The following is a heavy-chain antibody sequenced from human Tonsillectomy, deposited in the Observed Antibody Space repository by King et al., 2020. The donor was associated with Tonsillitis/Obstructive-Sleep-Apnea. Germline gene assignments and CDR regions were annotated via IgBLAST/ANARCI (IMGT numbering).Heavy chain of an antibody. CDR1: GYTFTSYY. V-gene: IGHV1-46*01. D-gene: IGHD6-6*01. CDR2: INPSGGST. J-gene: IGHJ3*02. CDR3: ASTIAARRKADAFDI. Sequence: QLVQSGAEVKKPGASVKVSCKASGYTFTSYYMHWVRQAPGQGLEWMGIINPSGGSTSYAQKFQGRVTMTRETSTSTVYMELSSLRSEDTAVYYCASTIAARRKADAFDIWGQGTMVTVSS.